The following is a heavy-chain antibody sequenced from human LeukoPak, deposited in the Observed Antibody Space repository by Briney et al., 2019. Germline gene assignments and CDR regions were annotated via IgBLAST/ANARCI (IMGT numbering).Heavy chain of an antibody. J-gene: IGHJ4*02. Sequence: SETLSLTCTVSGVSISSSSYYWGWIRQPPGKGLEWLGRIYYSGSTYYHPSLKSRVTISVDTSKNQFSLKLSSVTAADMAVYYCASSGYYRQFDYWGQGTLVTVSS. V-gene: IGHV4-39*07. CDR3: ASSGYYRQFDY. CDR2: IYYSGST. D-gene: IGHD3-22*01. CDR1: GVSISSSSYY.